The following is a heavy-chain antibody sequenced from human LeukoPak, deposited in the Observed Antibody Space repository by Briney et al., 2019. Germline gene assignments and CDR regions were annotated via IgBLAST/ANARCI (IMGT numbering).Heavy chain of an antibody. D-gene: IGHD1-26*01. Sequence: GSLRLSCAASGFTFSSYAMHWVRQAPGKGLEWVAVISYDGSNKYYADSVKGRFTISRDNSKNTLYLQMNSLRAEDTAVYYCARDLIVGATGLDYWGQGTLVTVYS. V-gene: IGHV3-30-3*01. CDR3: ARDLIVGATGLDY. CDR2: ISYDGSNK. CDR1: GFTFSSYA. J-gene: IGHJ4*02.